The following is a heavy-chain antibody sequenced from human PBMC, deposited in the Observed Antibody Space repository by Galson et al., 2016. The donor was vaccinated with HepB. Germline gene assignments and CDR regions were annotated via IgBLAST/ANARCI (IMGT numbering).Heavy chain of an antibody. D-gene: IGHD3-16*01. CDR1: GFSFSNSG. J-gene: IGHJ4*02. CDR2: ITRSDYAT. V-gene: IGHV3-23*01. Sequence: SLRLSCAASGFSFSNSGMSWVRQAPVRGLEWVSGITRSDYATHYADFVKGRFTISRDNSKNTLYLYMNNLTAGDTAIYYCGKHGGFDYWGQGALVTVSS. CDR3: GKHGGFDY.